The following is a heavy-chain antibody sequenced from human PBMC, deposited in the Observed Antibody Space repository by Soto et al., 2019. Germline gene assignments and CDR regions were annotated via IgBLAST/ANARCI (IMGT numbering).Heavy chain of an antibody. Sequence: GGSLRLSCAASGFTFSSYSMNWVRQAPGKGLEWVSYISSSSSTIYYADSVKGRFTISRDNAKNSLNLQMNSLRAEDTAVYYCARGSLYYDILTGPSHHGMDVWGQGTTVTVSS. CDR3: ARGSLYYDILTGPSHHGMDV. J-gene: IGHJ6*02. V-gene: IGHV3-48*01. CDR1: GFTFSSYS. CDR2: ISSSSSTI. D-gene: IGHD3-9*01.